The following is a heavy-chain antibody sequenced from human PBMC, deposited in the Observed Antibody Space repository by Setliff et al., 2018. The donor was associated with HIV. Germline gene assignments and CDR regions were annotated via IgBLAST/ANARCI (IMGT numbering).Heavy chain of an antibody. CDR3: VRDFKWLNWFFDL. CDR1: GGSFSGYY. V-gene: IGHV4-34*01. CDR2: INHRGST. Sequence: PSETLSLTCAVYGGSFSGYYWRWIRQPPGTGLEWIGEINHRGSTNYNPSLKCRFTISRDNAKYSMYLQMNNLRTEDTAVYYCVRDFKWLNWFFDLWGRGTLVTVSS. J-gene: IGHJ2*01. D-gene: IGHD5-12*01.